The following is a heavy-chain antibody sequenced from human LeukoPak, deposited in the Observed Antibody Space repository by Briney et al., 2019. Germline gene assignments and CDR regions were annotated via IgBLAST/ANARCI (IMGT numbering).Heavy chain of an antibody. V-gene: IGHV4-61*02. J-gene: IGHJ2*01. CDR1: GDSISTINYY. D-gene: IGHD3-9*01. Sequence: SETLSLTCTVSGDSISTINYYWSWIRQPAGKGLERIGRIYSSGSTNYNPSLKSRVSISVDTSKNQFSLKMSSVTAADTAVYYCARNLPTIFGHFDLWGRGTLVTVSS. CDR3: ARNLPTIFGHFDL. CDR2: IYSSGST.